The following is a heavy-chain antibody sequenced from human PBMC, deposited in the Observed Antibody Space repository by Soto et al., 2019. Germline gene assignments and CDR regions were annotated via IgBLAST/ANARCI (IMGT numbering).Heavy chain of an antibody. D-gene: IGHD3-22*01. CDR2: INHSGST. Sequence: SETLSLTCAVYGGSFSGYYWSWIRQPPGKGLEWIGEINHSGSTNYNPSLKSRVTISVDTSKNQFSLKLSSVTAADTAVYCCARSLGVVIKGYYGMDVWGQGTTVTVSS. CDR3: ARSLGVVIKGYYGMDV. CDR1: GGSFSGYY. V-gene: IGHV4-34*01. J-gene: IGHJ6*02.